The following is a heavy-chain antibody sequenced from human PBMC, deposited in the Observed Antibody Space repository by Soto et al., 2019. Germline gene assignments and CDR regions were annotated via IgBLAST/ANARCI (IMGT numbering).Heavy chain of an antibody. D-gene: IGHD5-18*01. Sequence: QVQLQESGPGLVKPSQTLSLTCPVSGGSISSGGSYWSWIPQHPGKGLEWIGYIYYSGSTYYNPSLKSRVTISVDTSKNQFSLKLSSVTAADTAVYYCARSGYSYGPNPLLYWGQGTLVTVSS. V-gene: IGHV4-31*03. CDR1: GGSISSGGSY. CDR2: IYYSGST. CDR3: ARSGYSYGPNPLLY. J-gene: IGHJ4*02.